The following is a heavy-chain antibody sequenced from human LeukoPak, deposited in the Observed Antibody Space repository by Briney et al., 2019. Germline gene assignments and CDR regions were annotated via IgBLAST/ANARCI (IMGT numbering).Heavy chain of an antibody. CDR1: GYTFTGYY. V-gene: IGHV1-2*02. Sequence: GASVTVSCKASGYTFTGYYMHWVRQAPGQGLEWMGWINPNSGGTNYAQKFQGRVTMTRDTSISTAYMELSRLRSDDTAVYYCARGHIFDLNNFDYWGQGTLVTVSS. J-gene: IGHJ4*02. CDR3: ARGHIFDLNNFDY. CDR2: INPNSGGT. D-gene: IGHD3-9*01.